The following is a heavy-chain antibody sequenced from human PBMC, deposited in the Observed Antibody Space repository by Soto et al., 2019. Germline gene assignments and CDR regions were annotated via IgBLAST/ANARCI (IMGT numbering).Heavy chain of an antibody. J-gene: IGHJ5*02. Sequence: QVQLVQSGAEVKKPGSSVKVSCTASGGTFSSYAISWVRQAPGQGLEWMGGIIPIFGTANYAQKFQGRVTNTADESTSTAYMELSSMRSEDTAVYYCARQGPLRYCSGGSCYAFNNNWFDPWGQGTLVTVSS. CDR1: GGTFSSYA. CDR3: ARQGPLRYCSGGSCYAFNNNWFDP. V-gene: IGHV1-69*01. CDR2: IIPIFGTA. D-gene: IGHD2-15*01.